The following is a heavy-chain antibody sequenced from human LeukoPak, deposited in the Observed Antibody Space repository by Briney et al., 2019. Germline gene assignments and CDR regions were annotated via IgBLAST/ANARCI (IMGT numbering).Heavy chain of an antibody. CDR2: ITSSDRT. CDR1: GFTFSRYA. J-gene: IGHJ4*02. CDR3: AKGDYGDCY. D-gene: IGHD4-17*01. V-gene: IGHV3-23*01. Sequence: GGSLRLSCAASGFTFSRYAVAWVRQAPGKGLEWVSSITSSDRTYYADSVKGRFTISRDNSKNTLYMEMTSLRAEDTAVYYCAKGDYGDCYWGQGTLVTVSS.